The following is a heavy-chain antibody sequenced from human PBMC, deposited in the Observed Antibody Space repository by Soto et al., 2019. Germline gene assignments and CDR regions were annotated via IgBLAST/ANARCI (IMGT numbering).Heavy chain of an antibody. CDR2: IHDSGNT. CDR3: ASARGGDSGDYASLVDR. D-gene: IGHD4-17*01. J-gene: IGHJ5*02. Sequence: VQLQESGPGLVTPSQTLSLTCTVFGGSVSIGDYLWSWIRQRPGKGLEWIGYIHDSGNTYYNPSLMLRVTISVDTSKNGSSLKVTSMTAAHTAVYFCASARGGDSGDYASLVDRWGQGNLVTVSS. V-gene: IGHV4-30-4*01. CDR1: GGSVSIGDYL.